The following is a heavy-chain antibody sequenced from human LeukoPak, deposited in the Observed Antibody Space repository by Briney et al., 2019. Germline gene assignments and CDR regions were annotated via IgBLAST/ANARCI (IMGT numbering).Heavy chain of an antibody. CDR2: ISSSSSYI. Sequence: GGSLRLSCAVSGFTFSGYDMNWVRQAPGKGLEWVSSISSSSSYIFYADLVKGRFTISRDNAKNSLFLQMNSLRAEDTAMYYCASYFSGSYSFDFWGQGTLVTVSS. J-gene: IGHJ4*02. V-gene: IGHV3-21*01. CDR3: ASYFSGSYSFDF. D-gene: IGHD1-26*01. CDR1: GFTFSGYD.